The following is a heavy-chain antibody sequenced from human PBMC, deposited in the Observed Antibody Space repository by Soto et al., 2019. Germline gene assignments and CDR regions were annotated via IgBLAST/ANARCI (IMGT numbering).Heavy chain of an antibody. Sequence: QVQLVESGGGVVQPGRSLRLSCAASGFTFSSYGMHWVRQAPGKGLVWVAVISYDGSNKYYADSVKGRFTISRDNSKNTLYLQMNSLRAEDTAVHYCATDTAMAPGRYWGQGTLVTVSS. CDR2: ISYDGSNK. D-gene: IGHD5-18*01. CDR3: ATDTAMAPGRY. CDR1: GFTFSSYG. V-gene: IGHV3-30*03. J-gene: IGHJ4*02.